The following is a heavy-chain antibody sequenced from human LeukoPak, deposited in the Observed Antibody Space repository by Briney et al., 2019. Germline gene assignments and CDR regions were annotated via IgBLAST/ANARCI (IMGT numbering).Heavy chain of an antibody. J-gene: IGHJ6*02. D-gene: IGHD1-26*01. V-gene: IGHV3-23*01. CDR2: ISDSGANK. Sequence: PGGSLRLSCAASGFTFSTYAMNWVRQAPGKGLEWVSLISDSGANKHHEASVKGRFTISRDNSKNTLSLQMNSLRPEDTAVYYCAKDVRVGGGGMDVWGQGTPVTVSS. CDR1: GFTFSTYA. CDR3: AKDVRVGGGGMDV.